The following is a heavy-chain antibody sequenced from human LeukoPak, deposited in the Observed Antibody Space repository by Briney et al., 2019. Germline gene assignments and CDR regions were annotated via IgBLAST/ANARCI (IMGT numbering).Heavy chain of an antibody. V-gene: IGHV3-7*01. CDR1: GFTFRNYW. D-gene: IGHD2-15*01. CDR3: ARDGPRSGGRTDY. J-gene: IGHJ4*02. Sequence: GGSLRLSCAASGFTFRNYWMSWVRQAPGKGLEWVANIKEDGSEKHYVDSVKGRFTISRDNAKNSLYLQSLNLQMNSLRAEDTAVYYCARDGPRSGGRTDYWGQGTLVTVSS. CDR2: IKEDGSEK.